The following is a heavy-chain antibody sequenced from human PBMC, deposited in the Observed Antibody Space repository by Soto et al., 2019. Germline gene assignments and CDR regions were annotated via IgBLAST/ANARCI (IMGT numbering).Heavy chain of an antibody. J-gene: IGHJ4*02. V-gene: IGHV3-30-3*01. Sequence: QVQLVESGGGVVQPGRSLRLSCAASGFTFSSYVMHWVRQAPGKGLEWVAVISYDGSNKYYADSVEGRFTISRDNSKNTLYLQMNSLRADDTAVYYCASPIPCSGGRCYHPGGQGTLVTVSS. CDR3: ASPIPCSGGRCYHP. CDR1: GFTFSSYV. CDR2: ISYDGSNK. D-gene: IGHD2-15*01.